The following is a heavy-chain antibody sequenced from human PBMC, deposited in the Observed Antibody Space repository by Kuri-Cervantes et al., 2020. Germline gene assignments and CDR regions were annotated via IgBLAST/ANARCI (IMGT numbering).Heavy chain of an antibody. J-gene: IGHJ4*02. D-gene: IGHD2-15*01. CDR1: EITFSHYA. Sequence: GGSLRLSCAASEITFSHYAMSWVRQAPGKGLEWVSTISGSGSSTYYADSVKGRFTISRDNSKNTFYLQMNSLRAEDTAVYYCARDSVHCSGGSCYSFFDYWGQGTLVTVSS. CDR3: ARDSVHCSGGSCYSFFDY. CDR2: ISGSGSST. V-gene: IGHV3-23*01.